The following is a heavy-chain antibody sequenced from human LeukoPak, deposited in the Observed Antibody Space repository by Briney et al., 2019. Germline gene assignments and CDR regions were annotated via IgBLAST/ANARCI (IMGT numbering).Heavy chain of an antibody. CDR2: INPSGGST. Sequence: GASVKVSCKASGYTFISYYMHWVRQAPGQGLEWMGIINPSGGSTSYARKFRGRVTMTRDMSTSTVYMELSSLRSEDTAVYYCAREPNLLRFLEWLSQGYFDYWGQGTLVTVSS. D-gene: IGHD3-3*01. CDR1: GYTFISYY. V-gene: IGHV1-46*01. CDR3: AREPNLLRFLEWLSQGYFDY. J-gene: IGHJ4*02.